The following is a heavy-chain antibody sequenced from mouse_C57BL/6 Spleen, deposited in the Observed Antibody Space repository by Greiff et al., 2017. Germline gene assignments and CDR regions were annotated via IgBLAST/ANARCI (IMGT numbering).Heavy chain of an antibody. J-gene: IGHJ2*01. Sequence: QVQLKQPGAELVKPGASVKLSCKASGYTFTSYWMQWVKQRPGQGLEWIGEIDSSDSATNYNQKLQGKATLTVDTSSTTADMQLSSLTSEDSAVYYCARGTMRATTVVEDYWGQGTTLTVSS. CDR2: IDSSDSAT. CDR1: GYTFTSYW. V-gene: IGHV1-50*01. CDR3: ARGTMRATTVVEDY. D-gene: IGHD1-1*01.